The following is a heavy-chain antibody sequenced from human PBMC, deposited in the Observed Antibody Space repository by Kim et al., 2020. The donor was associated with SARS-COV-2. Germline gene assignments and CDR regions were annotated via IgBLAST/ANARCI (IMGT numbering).Heavy chain of an antibody. J-gene: IGHJ4*02. CDR3: ARDHSIVVVPAATPFDY. V-gene: IGHV3-33*05. D-gene: IGHD2-2*01. CDR1: GFTFSSYG. Sequence: GGSLRLSCAASGFTFSSYGMHWVRQAPGKGLEWVAVISYDGSNKYYADSVKGRFTISRDNSKNTLYLQMNSLRAEDTAVYYCARDHSIVVVPAATPFDYWGQGTLVTVSS. CDR2: ISYDGSNK.